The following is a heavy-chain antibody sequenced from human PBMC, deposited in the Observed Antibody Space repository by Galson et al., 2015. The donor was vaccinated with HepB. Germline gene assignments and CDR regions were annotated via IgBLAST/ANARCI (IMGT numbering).Heavy chain of an antibody. CDR2: ISYDGDNK. Sequence: SLRLSCAASGFTFSSYPIHWVRQAPGKGLEWVALISYDGDNKYYADSVKGRFTISRDNSKNTLYLQMNSLRTEDTAVYYCARDWGRGRWLQSVGFWDYWGQGTLVTVSS. V-gene: IGHV3-30*04. CDR1: GFTFSSYP. CDR3: ARDWGRGRWLQSVGFWDY. D-gene: IGHD5-24*01. J-gene: IGHJ4*02.